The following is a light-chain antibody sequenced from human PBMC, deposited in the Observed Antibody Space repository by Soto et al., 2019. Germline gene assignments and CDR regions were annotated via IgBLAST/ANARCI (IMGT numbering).Light chain of an antibody. CDR1: QSLLYSVNNKDY. CDR3: QQYYSTPRT. V-gene: IGKV4-1*01. Sequence: DIVMTQSPDSLAVSLGERATINCKSSQSLLYSVNNKDYIAWYQQKPGQPPKLLIYWASTRESGVPDRFSGSGSVTEFTLTISSLQAEDVAVYYCQQYYSTPRTFGQGTQLEIK. J-gene: IGKJ2*01. CDR2: WAS.